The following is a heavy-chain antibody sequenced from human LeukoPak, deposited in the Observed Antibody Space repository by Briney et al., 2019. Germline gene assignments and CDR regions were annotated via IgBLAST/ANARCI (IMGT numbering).Heavy chain of an antibody. CDR3: ARDKGVINVGIDY. CDR2: IWYDGSNK. CDR1: GISLSNYA. J-gene: IGHJ4*02. Sequence: PGGSLRLSCVVSGISLSNYAMTWVRQAPGKGLEWVAVIWYDGSNKYYADSVKGRFTISRDNSKNTLNLQMNSLRAEDTAVYYCARDKGVINVGIDYWGQGTLVTVS. V-gene: IGHV3-33*08. D-gene: IGHD3-22*01.